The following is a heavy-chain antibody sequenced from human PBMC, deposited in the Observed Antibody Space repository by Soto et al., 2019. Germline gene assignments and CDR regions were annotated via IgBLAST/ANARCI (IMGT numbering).Heavy chain of an antibody. Sequence: PSETLSLTCTVSGGSMSSYYWTWIRQPAGKGLEWIGRVYSSGGTHYNPSLKSRVTISLDTSNNQFSLRLLSVTDADTAVYYCARGQRFSDWFDPWGQGTLVTVSS. CDR1: GGSMSSYY. D-gene: IGHD3-3*01. CDR3: ARGQRFSDWFDP. CDR2: VYSSGGT. J-gene: IGHJ5*02. V-gene: IGHV4-4*07.